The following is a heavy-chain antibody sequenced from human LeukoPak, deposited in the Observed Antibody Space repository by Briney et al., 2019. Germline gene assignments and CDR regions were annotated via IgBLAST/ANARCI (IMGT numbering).Heavy chain of an antibody. Sequence: PGGSLRLSCAASGFTFSSYEMNWVRQAPGKGLEWVSYISSSGSTIYYADSVKGRFTISRDNAKNSLYLQMNSLRAADTAVYYCARRGVLVVRSLDYWGQGTLVTVSS. CDR2: ISSSGSTI. CDR1: GFTFSSYE. CDR3: ARRGVLVVRSLDY. V-gene: IGHV3-48*03. D-gene: IGHD2-15*01. J-gene: IGHJ4*02.